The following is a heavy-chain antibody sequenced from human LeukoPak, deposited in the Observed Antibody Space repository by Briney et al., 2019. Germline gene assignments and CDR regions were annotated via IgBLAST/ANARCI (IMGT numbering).Heavy chain of an antibody. D-gene: IGHD5-18*01. V-gene: IGHV5-51*01. CDR1: GYTFTSYW. Sequence: GESLKISCKGSGYTFTSYWIAWVRQIPGKGLEWMGIVYPGDSDTRYSPSFQGQVTISADKSISTAYLQWSTLKASDTAMYYCARGSAYSYGYLFDYWGQGTLVTVSS. CDR2: VYPGDSDT. J-gene: IGHJ4*02. CDR3: ARGSAYSYGYLFDY.